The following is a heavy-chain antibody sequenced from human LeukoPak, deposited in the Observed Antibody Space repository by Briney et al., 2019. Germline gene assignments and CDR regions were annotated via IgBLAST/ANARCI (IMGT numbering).Heavy chain of an antibody. CDR1: GGSFSGYY. CDR3: ASLIRDGYNSFDY. Sequence: PETLSLTCAVYGGSFSGYYWSWIRQPPPNGLAWIGEINHSGSTNYNPSLKSRVTISVDTSKNQFSLKLSSVTAADTAVYYCASLIRDGYNSFDYWGQGTLVTVSS. CDR2: INHSGST. V-gene: IGHV4-34*01. J-gene: IGHJ4*02. D-gene: IGHD5-24*01.